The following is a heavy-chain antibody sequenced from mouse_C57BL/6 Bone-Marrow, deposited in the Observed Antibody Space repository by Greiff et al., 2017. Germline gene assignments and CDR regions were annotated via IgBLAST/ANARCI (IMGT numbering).Heavy chain of an antibody. CDR3: ARSGNDYSWFAY. V-gene: IGHV1-52*01. Sequence: QVQLQQPGAELVRPGSSVKLSCKASGYTFTSYWMHWVKQRPIQGLEWIGNIDPSDSETHYNQKFKDKATLTVDKSSSTAYMQLSSLTSEDSAVYFCARSGNDYSWFAYWGQGTLVTVSA. CDR2: IDPSDSET. CDR1: GYTFTSYW. D-gene: IGHD2-4*01. J-gene: IGHJ3*01.